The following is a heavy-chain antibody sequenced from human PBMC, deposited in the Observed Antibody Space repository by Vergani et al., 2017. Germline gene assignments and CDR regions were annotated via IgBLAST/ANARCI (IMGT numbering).Heavy chain of an antibody. Sequence: QVNLQESGPGLVKPSETLSLTCAVSGDSISSGNNWGWIRQPPGKGLEWISSVSHSGDTYFNPSLKGRVSISMDTSKNQFSLTLTSVTAADTAVCYCASDTHSGQRADRWGQGILVTVTS. J-gene: IGHJ5*02. CDR3: ASDTHSGQRADR. D-gene: IGHD6-19*01. CDR2: VSHSGDT. V-gene: IGHV4-38-2*01. CDR1: GDSISSGNN.